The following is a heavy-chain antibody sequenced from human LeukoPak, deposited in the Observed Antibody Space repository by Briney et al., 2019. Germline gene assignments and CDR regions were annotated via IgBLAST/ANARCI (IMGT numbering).Heavy chain of an antibody. CDR2: IYPGDSDT. D-gene: IGHD3-22*01. J-gene: IGHJ3*02. V-gene: IGHV5-51*01. CDR3: ARTNYYDSSGYYGDAFDI. CDR1: GYSFTSYW. Sequence: GESLKISCKGSGYSFTSYWIGWVRQMPGKGLEWMGIIYPGDSDTRYSPSFQGQVTISADKSISTAYLQWSSPKASDTAMYYCARTNYYDSSGYYGDAFDIWGQGTMVTVSS.